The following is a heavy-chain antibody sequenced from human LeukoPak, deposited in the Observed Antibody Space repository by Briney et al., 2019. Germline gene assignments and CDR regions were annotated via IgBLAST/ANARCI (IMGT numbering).Heavy chain of an antibody. J-gene: IGHJ4*02. V-gene: IGHV1-18*01. Sequence: ASVKVSCKASGYTFSTYGISWVRQAPGQGLEWIGWISAYNGNTNYAQKLQGRVTMTTDTSTSTAYMELRSLRSDDTAVYYCARGGYSGSYRGTFDYWGQGTLVTVSS. D-gene: IGHD1-26*01. CDR3: ARGGYSGSYRGTFDY. CDR1: GYTFSTYG. CDR2: ISAYNGNT.